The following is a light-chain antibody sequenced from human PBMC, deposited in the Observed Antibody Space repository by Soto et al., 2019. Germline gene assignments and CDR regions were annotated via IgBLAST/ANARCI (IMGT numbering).Light chain of an antibody. V-gene: IGKV3-15*01. CDR1: QNIGSN. J-gene: IGKJ1*01. CDR2: GAS. Sequence: VMTKSPATLSASPGERVILSCRASQNIGSNVAWYQQRPGQAPRLLMYGASTRATETPARFSGSGSATEFTLTFSSLQSEDWAVYFCKQYSKWPWTFGQGTKVDI. CDR3: KQYSKWPWT.